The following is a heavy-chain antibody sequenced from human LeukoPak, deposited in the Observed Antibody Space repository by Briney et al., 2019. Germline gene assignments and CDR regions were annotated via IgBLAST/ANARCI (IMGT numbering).Heavy chain of an antibody. CDR3: ARHSSGFYSPFFDY. D-gene: IGHD3-22*01. CDR2: TYHTATS. J-gene: IGHJ4*02. CDR1: GGSVSSYY. V-gene: IGHV4-59*08. Sequence: SETLSLTCTVSGGSVSSYYWGWIRQFPGKGLDFIGFTYHTATSNYNPSLKSRVSMSIDMSKNALYLNLSSVSAATTAIYYCARHSSGFYSPFFDYWGRGALVTVSS.